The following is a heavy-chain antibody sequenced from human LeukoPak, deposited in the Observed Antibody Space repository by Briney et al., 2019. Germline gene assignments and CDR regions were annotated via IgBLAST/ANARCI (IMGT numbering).Heavy chain of an antibody. CDR3: ARDQFALEYYYDSSGSFDY. V-gene: IGHV1-46*01. Sequence: ASVKVSCKASGYTFTSYYMHWVRQAPGQGLEWMGIINPSGGSTSYAQKFQGRVTMTRDTSTSTVYMELSSLRSEDTAVYYCARDQFALEYYYDSSGSFDYWGQGTLVTVSS. CDR2: INPSGGST. CDR1: GYTFTSYY. D-gene: IGHD3-22*01. J-gene: IGHJ4*02.